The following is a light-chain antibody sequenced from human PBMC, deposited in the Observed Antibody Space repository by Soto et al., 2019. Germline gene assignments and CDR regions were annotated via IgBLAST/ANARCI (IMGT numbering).Light chain of an antibody. CDR1: QSIGTY. J-gene: IGKJ2*01. CDR3: QPSHNIPRP. Sequence: DIQMTQSPSSLSASVGDRVTITCRASQSIGTYLSWHQQRPGQAPRLLIHSASSLQSGVPSRFSGSGSGTDFTRTISSLQVEDFATYVCQPSHNIPRPFGQGTKVEIK. CDR2: SAS. V-gene: IGKV1-39*01.